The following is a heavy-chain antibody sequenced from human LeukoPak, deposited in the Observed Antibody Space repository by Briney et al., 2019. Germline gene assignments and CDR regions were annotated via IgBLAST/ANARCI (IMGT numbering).Heavy chain of an antibody. CDR3: ARLSYYYDSSGYYPPGAYYYYYYMDV. J-gene: IGHJ6*03. D-gene: IGHD3-22*01. CDR1: GFTFSSYS. V-gene: IGHV4-59*01. Sequence: PGGSLRLSCAASGFTFSSYSMNWVRQAPGKGLEWIGYIYYSGSTNYNPSLKSRVTISVDTSKNQFSLKLSSVSAADTAVYYCARLSYYYDSSGYYPPGAYYYYYYMDVWGKGTTVTVSS. CDR2: IYYSGST.